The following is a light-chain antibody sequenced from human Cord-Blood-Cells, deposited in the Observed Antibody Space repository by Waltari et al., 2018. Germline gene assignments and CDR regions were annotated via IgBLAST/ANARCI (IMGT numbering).Light chain of an antibody. CDR1: QGISNY. Sequence: DIQMTPSPSSLFASVGDRVPITCRARQGISNYLAWYQQKPGEVPKLLIYAASTLQSGVPSRFSGSGSGTDVTLTISSLQPEDVATYYCQKYNSAPRTFGQGTKVEIK. CDR3: QKYNSAPRT. CDR2: AAS. V-gene: IGKV1-27*01. J-gene: IGKJ1*01.